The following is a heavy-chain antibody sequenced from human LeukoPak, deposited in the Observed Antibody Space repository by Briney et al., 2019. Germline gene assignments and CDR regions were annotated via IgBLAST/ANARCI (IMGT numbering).Heavy chain of an antibody. Sequence: SGGSLRLSCAVSGFTFSSYGMHWVRQAPGKGLEWVAFIRYDGSNKYYADSVKGRFTISRDNSKNTLYLQMNSLRAEDTAVYYCAGYYGDYSDAFDIWGQGTMVTVSS. D-gene: IGHD4-17*01. V-gene: IGHV3-30*02. CDR3: AGYYGDYSDAFDI. CDR2: IRYDGSNK. CDR1: GFTFSSYG. J-gene: IGHJ3*02.